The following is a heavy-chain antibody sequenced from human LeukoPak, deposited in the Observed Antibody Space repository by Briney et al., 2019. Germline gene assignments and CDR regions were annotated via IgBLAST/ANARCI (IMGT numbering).Heavy chain of an antibody. D-gene: IGHD3-10*01. CDR2: IYYSGST. J-gene: IGHJ5*02. CDR1: GGSISSYY. V-gene: IGHV4-59*08. Sequence: SETLSLTCTVSGGSISSYYWSWIRQPSGKGLEWIGYIYYSGSTNYNPSLKSRVTISVDTSKNQFSLKLSSVTAADTAVYYCARTMVRGAYNWFDPWGQGTLVTVSS. CDR3: ARTMVRGAYNWFDP.